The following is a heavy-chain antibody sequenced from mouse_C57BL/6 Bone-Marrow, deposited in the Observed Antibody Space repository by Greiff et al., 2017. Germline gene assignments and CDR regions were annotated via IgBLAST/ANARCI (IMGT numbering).Heavy chain of an antibody. CDR3: ARQRGPWYFDV. V-gene: IGHV5-2*01. CDR2: INSDGGST. Sequence: DVMLVESGGGLVQPGESLKLSCESNEYEFPSHDMSWVRKTPGKRLELVAAINSDGGSTYYPETMERRFIISRDNTKKTLYLQMSSLRSEDTALYYCARQRGPWYFDVWGTGTTVTVSS. D-gene: IGHD3-3*01. J-gene: IGHJ1*03. CDR1: EYEFPSHD.